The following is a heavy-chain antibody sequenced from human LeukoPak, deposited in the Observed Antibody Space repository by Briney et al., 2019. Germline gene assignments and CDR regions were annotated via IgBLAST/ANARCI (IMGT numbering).Heavy chain of an antibody. D-gene: IGHD2-21*02. J-gene: IGHJ4*02. CDR2: ISGSGGST. V-gene: IGHV3-23*01. Sequence: GGSLRLSCAASGFTFSSYAMSWVRQAPGKGLEWVAAISGSGGSTYYADSVKGRFTISGDNSKNTLYLQMNSLRAEDTAVYSLAKDTVVVVTAISSYWGQGTLVTVSS. CDR3: AKDTVVVVTAISSY. CDR1: GFTFSSYA.